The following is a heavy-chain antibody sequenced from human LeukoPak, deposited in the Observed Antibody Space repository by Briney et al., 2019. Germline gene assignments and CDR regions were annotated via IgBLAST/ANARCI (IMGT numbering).Heavy chain of an antibody. CDR3: AKERSGWHWDY. J-gene: IGHJ4*02. CDR1: GYTFTGYY. Sequence: GASVKVSCKASGYTFTGYYMHWVRQAPGQGLEWMGWISAYNSNTNYAQKLQGRVTMTTDTSTSTAYMELRSLRAEDTAVYYCAKERSGWHWDYWGQGTLVTVSS. V-gene: IGHV1-18*04. CDR2: ISAYNSNT. D-gene: IGHD6-19*01.